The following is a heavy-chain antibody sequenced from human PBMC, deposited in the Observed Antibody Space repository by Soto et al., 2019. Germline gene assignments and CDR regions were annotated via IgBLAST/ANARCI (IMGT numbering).Heavy chain of an antibody. Sequence: ASVKVSCKASGNSFTTYYMHWVRQATGQGLEWMGWMNPYSGNTGYAQKFQGRVTVTRNTSISTVYMELSGLRPDDTAVYYCARRKERSGPHYFDYWGQGSQVTVSS. CDR1: GNSFTTYY. J-gene: IGHJ4*02. D-gene: IGHD6-25*01. CDR3: ARRKERSGPHYFDY. V-gene: IGHV1-8*02. CDR2: MNPYSGNT.